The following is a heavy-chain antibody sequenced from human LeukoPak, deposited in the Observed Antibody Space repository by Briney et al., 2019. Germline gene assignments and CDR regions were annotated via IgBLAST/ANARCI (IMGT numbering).Heavy chain of an antibody. D-gene: IGHD3-10*01. CDR3: ARRVSGSYYNSLDYYYYYMDV. V-gene: IGHV4-59*01. Sequence: PSETLSLTCTVSGFSISSYYWSWIRQPPGKGLEWIGCIYYSGSTNYNPSLKSRVTISVDTSKNQFSLKLSSVTAADTAVYYCARRVSGSYYNSLDYYYYYMDVCGKGTTVTISS. CDR2: IYYSGST. J-gene: IGHJ6*03. CDR1: GFSISSYY.